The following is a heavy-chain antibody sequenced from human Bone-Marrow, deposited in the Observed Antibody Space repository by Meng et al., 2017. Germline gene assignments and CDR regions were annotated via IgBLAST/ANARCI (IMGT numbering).Heavy chain of an antibody. J-gene: IGHJ4*02. CDR2: ISGSGGST. CDR1: AFTFSNYA. Sequence: EVEMVEFGGDLVQPGGSLRLSCAASAFTFSNYAMIWVRRAPGKGLEWVSAISGSGGSTYYPDSVKGRFTISRDNSKNTLFLQMNSLRAEDTAVYYCALADSWGQGTLVTVSS. V-gene: IGHV3-23*04. D-gene: IGHD2-15*01. CDR3: ALADS.